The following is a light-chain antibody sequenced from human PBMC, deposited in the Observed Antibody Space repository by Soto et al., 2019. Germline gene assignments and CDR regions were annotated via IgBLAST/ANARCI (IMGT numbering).Light chain of an antibody. CDR1: QSVSRSY. Sequence: EIVLTQSPGTLSLSPGERATLSCRASQSVSRSYLAWYQQKPGQAPRLFIYGASSRATGIPDRFSGSGSGTDFTLTINRLEPEDFAVYYCQQYGSSPQTFGQGTNVDIK. V-gene: IGKV3-20*01. CDR2: GAS. CDR3: QQYGSSPQT. J-gene: IGKJ1*01.